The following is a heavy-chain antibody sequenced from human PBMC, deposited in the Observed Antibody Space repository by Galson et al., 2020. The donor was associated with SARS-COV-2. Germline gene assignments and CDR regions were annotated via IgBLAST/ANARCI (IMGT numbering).Heavy chain of an antibody. CDR1: GFNFDDYA. J-gene: IGHJ6*02. CDR2: ISWNSKSQ. D-gene: IGHD2-2*01. V-gene: IGHV3-9*01. Sequence: SPKISCAAPGFNFDDYAMHWVRQVPGRGLEWVSGISWNSKSQGYADSVKGRFTISRDNAKNSLFLQMNSLKTEDTALYYCAKEVRGAYYYHYYGMDVLGQGTAVTVSS. CDR3: AKEVRGAYYYHYYGMDV.